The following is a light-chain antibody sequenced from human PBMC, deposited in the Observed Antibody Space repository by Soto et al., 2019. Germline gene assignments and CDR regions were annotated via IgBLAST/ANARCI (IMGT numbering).Light chain of an antibody. Sequence: EIVLTQSPGTLSLSPGERATLSCRASQSVSNNYLAWYQQKPGQAPRLVIYGASRRTTGIPDRFSASGSGTNFTPTISRLGPEDFAVYYCQQYISSPLTFGQGTKVEIK. V-gene: IGKV3-20*01. J-gene: IGKJ1*01. CDR3: QQYISSPLT. CDR2: GAS. CDR1: QSVSNNY.